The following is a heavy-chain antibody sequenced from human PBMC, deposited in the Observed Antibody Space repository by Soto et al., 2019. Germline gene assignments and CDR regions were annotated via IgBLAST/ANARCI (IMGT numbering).Heavy chain of an antibody. CDR3: ARDSPPVDY. CDR2: ISAYNGNT. Sequence: AAVKVSCKASGYTFTSYGIVWVRQAPGQGLEWMGWISAYNGNTKNAQKLQGRVTMTTDTSTSTAYMELRSLRSDDTAVYYCARDSPPVDYWGQGTLVTVSS. CDR1: GYTFTSYG. V-gene: IGHV1-18*01. J-gene: IGHJ4*02.